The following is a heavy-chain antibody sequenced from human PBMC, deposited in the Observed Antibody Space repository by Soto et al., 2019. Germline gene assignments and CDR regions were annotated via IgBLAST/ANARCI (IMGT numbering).Heavy chain of an antibody. CDR3: ARGIASTRKNFYYYMDG. Sequence: ASVKVSCKASGYTFSDYYIHWVRQAPGQGLEWMGWINPNSGVINYAQSFRGWVTMTSDTSISTAYMELSRQRSDDTAVYFCARGIASTRKNFYYYMDGWGKGTTVTVSS. J-gene: IGHJ6*03. CDR2: INPNSGVI. V-gene: IGHV1-2*04. D-gene: IGHD2-2*01. CDR1: GYTFSDYY.